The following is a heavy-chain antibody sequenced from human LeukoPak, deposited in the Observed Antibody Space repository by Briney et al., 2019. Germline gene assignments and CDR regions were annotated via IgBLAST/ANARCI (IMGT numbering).Heavy chain of an antibody. J-gene: IGHJ6*02. Sequence: ASVKVSCKASGYTFTSYGISWVRQAPGQGLEWMGWISAYNGNTNYAQKLQGRVTMTTDTSTSTAYMELRSLRSDDTAVYYCARKGSSWSPYYYGMDVWGQGTTDTVSS. CDR2: ISAYNGNT. CDR1: GYTFTSYG. D-gene: IGHD6-13*01. CDR3: ARKGSSWSPYYYGMDV. V-gene: IGHV1-18*01.